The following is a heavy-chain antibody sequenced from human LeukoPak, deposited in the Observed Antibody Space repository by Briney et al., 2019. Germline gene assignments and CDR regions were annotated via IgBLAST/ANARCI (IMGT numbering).Heavy chain of an antibody. V-gene: IGHV3-21*01. Sequence: GGSLRLSCAASGFTFSSYNMNWVRQAPGQGLEWVSSITSGSSYIYYADSVKGRFTISRDNAKNSLYLQMNSLRAEDTAVYYCARDPYSGSYGNYYYYLMDVWGKGTTVTISS. D-gene: IGHD1-26*01. CDR1: GFTFSSYN. CDR3: ARDPYSGSYGNYYYYLMDV. CDR2: ITSGSSYI. J-gene: IGHJ6*03.